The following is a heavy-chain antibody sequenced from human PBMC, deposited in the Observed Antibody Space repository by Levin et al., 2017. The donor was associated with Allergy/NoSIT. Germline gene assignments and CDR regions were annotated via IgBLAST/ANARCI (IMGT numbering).Heavy chain of an antibody. CDR3: AGGSLDYPGTLPNFDY. V-gene: IGHV3-48*01. D-gene: IGHD4-11*01. CDR1: GFTFSSYS. J-gene: IGHJ4*02. Sequence: PGGSLRLSCAASGFTFSSYSMNWVRQAPGKGLEWVSYISSSSSTIYYADSVKGRFTISRDNAKNSLYLQMNSLRAEDTAVYYCAGGSLDYPGTLPNFDYWGQGTLVTVSS. CDR2: ISSSSSTI.